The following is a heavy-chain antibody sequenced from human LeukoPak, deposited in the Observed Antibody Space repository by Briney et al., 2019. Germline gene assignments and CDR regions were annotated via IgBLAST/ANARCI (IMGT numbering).Heavy chain of an antibody. V-gene: IGHV5-51*01. Sequence: GESLKISCQASGYSFTNYWIVWVRQMPGKGLEWMGIIYPGDSTTIYSPSFEGQVTMSADKSISTAYLQWSSLKASDTAKYYCARSVSMVRVVTDFDHWGQGTLVTVSS. CDR1: GYSFTNYW. CDR3: ARSVSMVRVVTDFDH. D-gene: IGHD3-10*01. J-gene: IGHJ4*02. CDR2: IYPGDSTT.